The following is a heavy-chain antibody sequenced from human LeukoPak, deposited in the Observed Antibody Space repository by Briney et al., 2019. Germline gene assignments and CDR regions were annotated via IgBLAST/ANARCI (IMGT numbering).Heavy chain of an antibody. CDR2: IFTSGST. CDR3: ARVGGYANWFDP. Sequence: SETLSLTCTVSGGSVSSGKFYWSWIRQPAGKGLEWIGRIFTSGSTNYNPSLKSRLTISLDTSKNQVSLKLSSVAAADTAVYYCARVGGYANWFDPWGQGTLVTVSS. V-gene: IGHV4-61*02. J-gene: IGHJ5*02. D-gene: IGHD3-16*01. CDR1: GGSVSSGKFY.